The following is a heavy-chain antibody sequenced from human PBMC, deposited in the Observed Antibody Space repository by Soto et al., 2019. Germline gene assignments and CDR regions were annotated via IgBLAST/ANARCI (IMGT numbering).Heavy chain of an antibody. CDR3: ARDLSLLRGQTSDWFDP. Sequence: SETLSLTCTVSGGSISSYYWSWIRQPPGKGLEWIGYIYYSGSTNYNPSLKSRVTISVDTSKNQFSLRLTSVTAADTAVYYCARDLSLLRGQTSDWFDPGGQGTRVTVSS. J-gene: IGHJ5*02. D-gene: IGHD3-16*01. V-gene: IGHV4-59*01. CDR2: IYYSGST. CDR1: GGSISSYY.